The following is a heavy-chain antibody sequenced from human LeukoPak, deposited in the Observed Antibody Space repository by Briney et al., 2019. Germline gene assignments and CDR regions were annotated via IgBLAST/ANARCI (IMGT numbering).Heavy chain of an antibody. CDR1: AFPFSSYA. CDR3: ATAGPGPMARNRGGDY. CDR2: LSSSFETP. J-gene: IGHJ4*02. Sequence: GGSLRLSCAASAFPFSSYAMSWVRQAPGKGLEWVSGLSSSFETPHYADSVKGRFTISRDNSKCTLFLQMNSLRPEDTAVYYCATAGPGPMARNRGGDYWGQGTLVTVSS. D-gene: IGHD1-14*01. V-gene: IGHV3-23*01.